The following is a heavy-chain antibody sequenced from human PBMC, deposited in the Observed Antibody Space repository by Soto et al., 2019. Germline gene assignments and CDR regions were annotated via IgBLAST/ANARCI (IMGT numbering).Heavy chain of an antibody. D-gene: IGHD5-18*01. J-gene: IGHJ6*02. CDR3: VREGYRYNGMDV. CDR2: IYYSGST. CDR1: GVSINSGDYY. V-gene: IGHV4-31*03. Sequence: QVQLQESGPGLVKPSQTLSLTCTVSGVSINSGDYYWTWIRQYPGKGLEWIGYIYYSGSTYHNPSLTSRVTISLDTSKNQFSLNLNSVTAADTAVYYCVREGYRYNGMDVWGQGTTVTVSS.